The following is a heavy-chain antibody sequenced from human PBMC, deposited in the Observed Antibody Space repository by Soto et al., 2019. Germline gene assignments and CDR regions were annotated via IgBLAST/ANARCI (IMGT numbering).Heavy chain of an antibody. Sequence: VGSLRLSCEASGFTFSDYYMTWVRQAPGKGLEWIAYSSSTGAVIYYADSVQGRFTISRDNPKNSLHLQMDSLRPEDTAVYYCARIGEFYGTGSYGNSDVFDIWGQGTLVTVSS. V-gene: IGHV3-11*01. D-gene: IGHD3-10*01. CDR3: ARIGEFYGTGSYGNSDVFDI. CDR1: GFTFSDYY. J-gene: IGHJ3*02. CDR2: SSSTGAVI.